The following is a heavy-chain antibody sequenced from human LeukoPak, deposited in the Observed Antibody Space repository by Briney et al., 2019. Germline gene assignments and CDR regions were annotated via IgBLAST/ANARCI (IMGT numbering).Heavy chain of an antibody. Sequence: ASVKVSCKASGGTFSSYAISWVRQAPGQGLEWVGGIIPIFGTANYAQKFQGRVTITADESTSTAYMELSSLRSEDTAVYYCASSIYDILTGYYPHYYYYYGMDVWGKGTTVTVSS. J-gene: IGHJ6*04. CDR3: ASSIYDILTGYYPHYYYYYGMDV. D-gene: IGHD3-9*01. CDR2: IIPIFGTA. V-gene: IGHV1-69*13. CDR1: GGTFSSYA.